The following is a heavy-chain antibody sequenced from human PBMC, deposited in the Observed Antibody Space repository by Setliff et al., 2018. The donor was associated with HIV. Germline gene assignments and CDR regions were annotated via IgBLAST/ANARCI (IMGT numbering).Heavy chain of an antibody. Sequence: PSETLSLTCTVSGGSISKDAYYWSWIRQHPGKGLEWIGFIYYSGSTYYNPSLKSRVTISVDTSKNQFSLKLSSVTAADTAVYYCARVFGVVTPYWYFDLWGRGTLVTVSS. D-gene: IGHD3-3*01. CDR1: GGSISKDAYY. J-gene: IGHJ2*01. CDR2: IYYSGST. V-gene: IGHV4-31*03. CDR3: ARVFGVVTPYWYFDL.